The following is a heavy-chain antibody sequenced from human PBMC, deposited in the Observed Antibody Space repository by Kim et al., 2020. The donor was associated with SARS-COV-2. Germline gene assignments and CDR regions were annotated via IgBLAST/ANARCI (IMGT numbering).Heavy chain of an antibody. V-gene: IGHV3-33*01. CDR3: AGAHYDFWSGYYGAPDY. J-gene: IGHJ4*02. CDR2: IWYDGSNK. CDR1: GFTFSSYG. D-gene: IGHD3-3*01. Sequence: GGSLRLSCAASGFTFSSYGMHWVRQAPGKGLEWVAVIWYDGSNKYYADSVKGRFTISRDNSKNTLYLQMNSLRAEDTAVYYCAGAHYDFWSGYYGAPDYWGQGTLVTVSS.